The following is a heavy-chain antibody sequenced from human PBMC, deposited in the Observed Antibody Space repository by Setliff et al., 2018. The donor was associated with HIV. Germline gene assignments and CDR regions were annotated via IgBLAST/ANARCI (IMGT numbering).Heavy chain of an antibody. D-gene: IGHD3-10*01. CDR3: ARVFVGSGNYYTHYFDC. CDR2: TYYRSKWYN. J-gene: IGHJ4*02. CDR1: GDSVSSNSAA. V-gene: IGHV6-1*01. Sequence: SQTLSLTCDISGDSVSSNSAAWNWIRQSPSRGLEWLRRTYYRSKWYNDYGVSVKGRITINADTSKNQFSLQVNSVTPEDAAVYYCARVFVGSGNYYTHYFDCWGQGTLVTVSS.